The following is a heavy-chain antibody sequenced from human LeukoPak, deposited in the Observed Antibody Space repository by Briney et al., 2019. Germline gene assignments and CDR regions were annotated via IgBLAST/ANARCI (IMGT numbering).Heavy chain of an antibody. Sequence: GGSPRLSCAASRFTFSNFAMSWVRQAPGRGLEWVSAISGSGGSTYCADSVKGRFTISRDNSKNALFLQMNSLRAEDTAVYYCAKSGPYCSSTSCNYFDYWGQGTLVTVSS. CDR3: AKSGPYCSSTSCNYFDY. CDR1: RFTFSNFA. CDR2: ISGSGGST. D-gene: IGHD2-2*01. V-gene: IGHV3-23*01. J-gene: IGHJ4*02.